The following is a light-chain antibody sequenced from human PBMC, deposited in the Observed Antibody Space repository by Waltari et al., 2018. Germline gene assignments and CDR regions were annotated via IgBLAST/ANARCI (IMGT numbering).Light chain of an antibody. CDR2: AAS. J-gene: IGKJ4*01. Sequence: IVLTQSPDTLYLSPGDRATLSCMSSQSIGNNFLVWYQLKLGKAPRRLISAASRRATGVPDRFIGSGSGTDFTLTISRLERDDFAVYYCEQYDGSVVTFGGGTKVEIK. CDR3: EQYDGSVVT. V-gene: IGKV3-20*01. CDR1: QSIGNNF.